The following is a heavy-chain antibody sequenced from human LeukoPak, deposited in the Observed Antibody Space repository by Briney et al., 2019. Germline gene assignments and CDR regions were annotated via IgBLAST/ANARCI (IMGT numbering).Heavy chain of an antibody. CDR1: GGSISSYY. V-gene: IGHV4-59*01. Sequence: SETLSLTCTVSGGSISSYYWSWIRQPPGKGLEWIGYIYYSGGTNYNPSLKSRVTISVDTSKNQFSLKLSSVTAADTAVYYCARQKWEQQGRDYYFNGLDVWGPGTTVIVSS. D-gene: IGHD1/OR15-1a*01. CDR2: IYYSGGT. J-gene: IGHJ6*02. CDR3: ARQKWEQQGRDYYFNGLDV.